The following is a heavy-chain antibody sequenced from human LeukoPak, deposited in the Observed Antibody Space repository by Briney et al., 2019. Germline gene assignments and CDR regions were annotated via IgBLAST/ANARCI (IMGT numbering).Heavy chain of an antibody. D-gene: IGHD4-23*01. V-gene: IGHV4-59*01. Sequence: SETLSLTCTVSGGSISSYYWSWIRQPPGKGLEWIGDIYYSGSTNYNPSLKSRVAISVDTSKNQFSLKLSSVTAADTAVYYCAREGAHYGGNPYDAFDIWGQGTMVTVSS. J-gene: IGHJ3*02. CDR2: IYYSGST. CDR1: GGSISSYY. CDR3: AREGAHYGGNPYDAFDI.